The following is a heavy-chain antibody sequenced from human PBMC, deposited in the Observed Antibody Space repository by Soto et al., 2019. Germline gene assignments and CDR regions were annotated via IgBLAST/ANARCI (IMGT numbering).Heavy chain of an antibody. Sequence: QVQLVESGGGVVQPGRSLRLSCAASGFTFSSYGMHWVRQAPGKGLEWVAVIAYDGSNKYYADSVKGRVTISRDNSKNTLYLQMNSLRAEDTAVYYCAKDRLTIVNPGYGMDVWGQGTTVTVSS. CDR2: IAYDGSNK. V-gene: IGHV3-30*18. J-gene: IGHJ6*02. D-gene: IGHD3-10*01. CDR3: AKDRLTIVNPGYGMDV. CDR1: GFTFSSYG.